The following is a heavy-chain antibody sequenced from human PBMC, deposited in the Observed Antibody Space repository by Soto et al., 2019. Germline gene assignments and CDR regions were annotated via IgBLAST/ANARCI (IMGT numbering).Heavy chain of an antibody. CDR1: GYTFTSYG. J-gene: IGHJ4*02. V-gene: IGHV1-18*01. CDR2: ISAYNGNT. Sequence: ASVKVSCKASGYTFTSYGISWVRQAPGQGLEWMGWISAYNGNTNYAQKLQGRVTMTTDTSTSTAYMELRSLRSDDTAVYYCAREYYYDCSGYSVLFYDYWGQGTLVTVSS. CDR3: AREYYYDCSGYSVLFYDY. D-gene: IGHD3-22*01.